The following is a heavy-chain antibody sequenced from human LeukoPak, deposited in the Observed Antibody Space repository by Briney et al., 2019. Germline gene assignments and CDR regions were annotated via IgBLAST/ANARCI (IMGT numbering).Heavy chain of an antibody. CDR2: INHSGST. CDR1: GGSIDSSGSY. J-gene: IGHJ6*02. Sequence: SETLSLTCTVSGGSIDSSGSYWGWIRQPPGKGLEWIGEINHSGSTNYNPSLKSRVTISVDTSKNQFSLKLSSVTAADTAVYYCARGRFLSVYYYYGMDVWGQGTTVTVSS. CDR3: ARGRFLSVYYYYGMDV. D-gene: IGHD3-3*01. V-gene: IGHV4-39*07.